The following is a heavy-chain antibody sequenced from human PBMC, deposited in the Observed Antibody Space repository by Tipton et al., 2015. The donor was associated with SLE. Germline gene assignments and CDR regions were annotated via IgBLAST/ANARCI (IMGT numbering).Heavy chain of an antibody. CDR3: ARGGGGEQQLSGYFFYMDV. D-gene: IGHD6-13*01. CDR2: ISHSGST. CDR1: GGSFSGYY. J-gene: IGHJ6*03. V-gene: IGHV4-34*01. Sequence: TLSLTCAVYGGSFSGYYWSWIRQPPGKGLEWIGEISHSGSTNYNPSLKSRVTISLDTSKNQFSLKLRSVTAADTAVYYCARGGGGEQQLSGYFFYMDVWGKGTTVAVSS.